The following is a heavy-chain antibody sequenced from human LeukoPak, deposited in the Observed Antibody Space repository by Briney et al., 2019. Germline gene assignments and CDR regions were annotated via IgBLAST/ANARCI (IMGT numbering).Heavy chain of an antibody. V-gene: IGHV3-20*04. J-gene: IGHJ6*03. Sequence: GGSLRLSCAASGFTFDDSGMSWVRQAPGKGLEWVSGINWNGGSTGYADSVKGRFTISRDNAKNSLYLQMNSLRAEDTALYYCARVPRRDYMDVWGKGTTVTVSS. CDR3: ARVPRRDYMDV. CDR1: GFTFDDSG. CDR2: INWNGGST.